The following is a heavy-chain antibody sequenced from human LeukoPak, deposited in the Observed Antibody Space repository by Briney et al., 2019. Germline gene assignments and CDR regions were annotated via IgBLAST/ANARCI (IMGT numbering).Heavy chain of an antibody. Sequence: GGSLRLSCAASGFTFSTYAMGWVRQAPGKGLEWVSSIKGGGGDPFYADSVKGRFTISRDNSKNTLFLQLNSLRAEDSAVYYCAKGGHDFNPFYWWGQVTLVTVSS. V-gene: IGHV3-23*01. CDR3: AKGGHDFNPFYW. CDR1: GFTFSTYA. D-gene: IGHD2-15*01. CDR2: IKGGGGDP. J-gene: IGHJ4*02.